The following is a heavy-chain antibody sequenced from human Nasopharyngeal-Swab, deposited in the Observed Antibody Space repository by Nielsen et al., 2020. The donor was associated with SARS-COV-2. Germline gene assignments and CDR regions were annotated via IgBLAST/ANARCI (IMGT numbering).Heavy chain of an antibody. CDR3: ATSAPYCSSTSCYTNWFDP. CDR2: FDPEDGES. D-gene: IGHD2-2*02. J-gene: IGHJ5*02. CDR1: GYTLTELS. Sequence: ASVNVSCKVSGYTLTELSMHWVRQAPGKGLEWMGGFDPEDGESIYAQKFQGRVTLTEDTSTDTAYMELLSLRSEDTAVYYCATSAPYCSSTSCYTNWFDPWGQGTLVTVSS. V-gene: IGHV1-24*01.